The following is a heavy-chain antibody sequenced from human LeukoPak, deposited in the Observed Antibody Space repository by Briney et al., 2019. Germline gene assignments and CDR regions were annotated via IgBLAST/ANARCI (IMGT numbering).Heavy chain of an antibody. J-gene: IGHJ4*02. CDR3: ARHKTAVSYCGGDCYSEGFDY. V-gene: IGHV1-18*01. Sequence: ASVKVSCKASGYTFTSYGISWVRQAHGQGLEWMGWISAYNGNTNYAQKLQGRVTMTTDTSTSTAYMELRSLRSDDTAVYYCARHKTAVSYCGGDCYSEGFDYWGQGTLVTVSS. CDR2: ISAYNGNT. CDR1: GYTFTSYG. D-gene: IGHD2-21*02.